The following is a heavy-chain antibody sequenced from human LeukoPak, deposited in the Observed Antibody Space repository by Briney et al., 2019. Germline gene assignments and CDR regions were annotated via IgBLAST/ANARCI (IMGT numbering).Heavy chain of an antibody. Sequence: GGSLRLSCAASGFTFSDYAMHWVRQAPGKGLEWVAVISKDGSDKYYPGSVRGRFTISRDNSKNTIYLQMDSLRAEDTAIYYCARDPSSGYYYYFDYWGQGTLVTVSS. CDR1: GFTFSDYA. V-gene: IGHV3-30-3*01. D-gene: IGHD3-22*01. J-gene: IGHJ4*02. CDR3: ARDPSSGYYYYFDY. CDR2: ISKDGSDK.